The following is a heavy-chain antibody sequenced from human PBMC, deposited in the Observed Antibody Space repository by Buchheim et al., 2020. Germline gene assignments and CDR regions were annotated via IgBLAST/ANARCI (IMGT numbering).Heavy chain of an antibody. CDR3: AFLGGIAAAGGFQSYGMDV. Sequence: QVQLVQSGAEVKKPGASVKVSCKASGYTFTGYYMHWVRQAPGQGLEWMGWINPNSGGTNYAQKFQGRVTMTRGKSISTANMELSRLRSDDTAVYYCAFLGGIAAAGGFQSYGMDVWGQGTT. CDR2: INPNSGGT. V-gene: IGHV1-2*02. CDR1: GYTFTGYY. J-gene: IGHJ6*02. D-gene: IGHD6-13*01.